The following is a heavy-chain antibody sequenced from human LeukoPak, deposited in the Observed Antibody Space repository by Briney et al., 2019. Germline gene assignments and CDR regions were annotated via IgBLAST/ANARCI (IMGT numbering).Heavy chain of an antibody. CDR3: ASGREYCSSTSCWGYYMDV. J-gene: IGHJ6*03. D-gene: IGHD2-2*01. Sequence: ASVKVSCKASGYTFTGYYMHWVRQAPGQGLEWMGWINPNSGATNYAQKFQGRVTMTRDTSVSTAYMELSRLTSDDTAVYYCASGREYCSSTSCWGYYMDVWGKGTTVTISS. CDR1: GYTFTGYY. CDR2: INPNSGAT. V-gene: IGHV1-2*02.